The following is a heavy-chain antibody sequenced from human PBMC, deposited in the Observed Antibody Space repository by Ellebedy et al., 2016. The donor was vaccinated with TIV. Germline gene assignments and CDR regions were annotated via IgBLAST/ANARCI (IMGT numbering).Heavy chain of an antibody. J-gene: IGHJ6*02. V-gene: IGHV1-8*03. D-gene: IGHD3-22*01. CDR3: ARVLMDYYDSSGYYYEPYYYGMDV. Sequence: ASVKVSCKASGYTFTSYDINWVRQATGQGLEWMGWMNPNSGNTGYAQKFQGRVTITRNTSISTAYTELSSLRSEDTAVYYCARVLMDYYDSSGYYYEPYYYGMDVWGQGTTVTVSS. CDR1: GYTFTSYD. CDR2: MNPNSGNT.